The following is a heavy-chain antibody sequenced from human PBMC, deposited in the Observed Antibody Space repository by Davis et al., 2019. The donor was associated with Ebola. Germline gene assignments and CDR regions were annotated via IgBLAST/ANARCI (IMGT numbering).Heavy chain of an antibody. CDR3: AKITGAVGY. CDR2: INPDGTTT. J-gene: IGHJ4*02. V-gene: IGHV3-74*03. Sequence: GESLKISCAASGFTFSNHWMHWIRQAPGKGLVWVSRINPDGTTTLYADSVEGRFTISRDNSKNTLYLQMNSLRAEDTAVYYCAKITGAVGYWGQGTLVTVSS. CDR1: GFTFSNHW. D-gene: IGHD7-27*01.